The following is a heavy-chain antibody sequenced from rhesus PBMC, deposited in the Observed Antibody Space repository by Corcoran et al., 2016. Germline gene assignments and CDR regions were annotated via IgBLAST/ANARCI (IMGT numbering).Heavy chain of an antibody. Sequence: EVQLVQSGAEVKRPGESLKISCKTSGYSFTSYWISGVRQMPGKGLEWMGAIDPSDSDTRYSPAFQGQVTISADKSISTTYLQWSRLKASDSATYYCAKAGPYSSWSFDYWGQGVLVTVSS. CDR2: IDPSDSDT. CDR3: AKAGPYSSWSFDY. CDR1: GYSFTSYW. D-gene: IGHD6-13*01. V-gene: IGHV5-2*01. J-gene: IGHJ4*01.